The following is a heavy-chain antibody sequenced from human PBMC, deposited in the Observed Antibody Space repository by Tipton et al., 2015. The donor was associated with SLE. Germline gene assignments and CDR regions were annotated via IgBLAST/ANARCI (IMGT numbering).Heavy chain of an antibody. CDR2: IYYGGNP. CDR1: GGSISSYY. Sequence: TLSLTCTVSGGSISSYYWSWIRQPPGKGLEWIGYIYYGGNPNYNPSLKSRVTISVDASKNQFSLKMSSMTAADTAVYYCAGLSSVAAPWGQGTLVTVSS. D-gene: IGHD6-19*01. CDR3: AGLSSVAAP. V-gene: IGHV4-59*01. J-gene: IGHJ5*02.